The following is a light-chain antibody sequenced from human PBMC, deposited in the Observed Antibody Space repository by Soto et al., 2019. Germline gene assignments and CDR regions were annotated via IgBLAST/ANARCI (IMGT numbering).Light chain of an antibody. V-gene: IGKV3-20*01. Sequence: EIVLTQSPGTLSLSPGERDTLSCRASQSVSSSYLAWYQQKPGQAPRLLIYGASSRATGIPDRFSGSGSGTDFTLTISRPEPEDFAVYYCQQYGSSPRTFGQGTKVDIK. CDR1: QSVSSSY. CDR3: QQYGSSPRT. J-gene: IGKJ1*01. CDR2: GAS.